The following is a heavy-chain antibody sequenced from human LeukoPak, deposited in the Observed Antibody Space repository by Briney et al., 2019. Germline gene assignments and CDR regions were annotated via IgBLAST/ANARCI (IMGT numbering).Heavy chain of an antibody. CDR2: IYYSGST. CDR1: GGSISSSGYY. Sequence: SETLSLTCTVSGGSISSSGYYWGWIRQPPGTGLEWIGSIYYSGSTYYNPSLKSRVTISVDTSKNQFSLKLSSVTAADTAVYYCARDSTRFNSCFDYWGQGTLVTVSS. CDR3: ARDSTRFNSCFDY. V-gene: IGHV4-39*02. J-gene: IGHJ4*02. D-gene: IGHD2-2*01.